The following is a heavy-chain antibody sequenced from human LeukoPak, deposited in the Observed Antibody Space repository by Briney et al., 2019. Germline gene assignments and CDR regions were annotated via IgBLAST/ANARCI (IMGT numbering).Heavy chain of an antibody. CDR1: RVSISTYY. V-gene: IGHV4-59*01. Sequence: PEAPSLTRSLPRVSISTYYWFRVRPPPATGLEWMGFFSYSGSTKHNPSLKSRVTISVDTSKNQFSLKLNSVTAADTAVYYCARMYSGTSYYFDYWGQGTLVTVSS. D-gene: IGHD1-26*01. CDR2: FSYSGST. CDR3: ARMYSGTSYYFDY. J-gene: IGHJ4*02.